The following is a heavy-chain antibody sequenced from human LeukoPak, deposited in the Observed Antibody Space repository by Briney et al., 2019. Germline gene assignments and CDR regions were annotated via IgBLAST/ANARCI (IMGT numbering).Heavy chain of an antibody. CDR2: ISYDGSNK. CDR3: AKDTAKWLVQGTDY. V-gene: IGHV3-30*18. CDR1: GFTFSSYG. Sequence: GGSLRLSCSASGFTFSSYGMHWVRQAPGKGLEWVAVISYDGSNKYYADSVKGRFTISRDNSKNTLYLQMNSLRAEDTAVYYCAKDTAKWLVQGTDYWGQGTLVTVSS. J-gene: IGHJ4*02. D-gene: IGHD6-19*01.